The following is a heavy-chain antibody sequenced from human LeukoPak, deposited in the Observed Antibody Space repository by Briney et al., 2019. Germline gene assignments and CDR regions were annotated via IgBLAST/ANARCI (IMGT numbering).Heavy chain of an antibody. CDR2: ISYDGSNK. J-gene: IGHJ4*02. Sequence: PGGSLRLSCAASGFTFSSYAMHWVRQAPGKGLEWVAVISYDGSNKYYADSVKGRFTISRDNSKNTLYLQMNSLRAEDTAVYYCASEGATRRGGYFDYWGQGTLVTVSS. V-gene: IGHV3-30*01. D-gene: IGHD1-26*01. CDR3: ASEGATRRGGYFDY. CDR1: GFTFSSYA.